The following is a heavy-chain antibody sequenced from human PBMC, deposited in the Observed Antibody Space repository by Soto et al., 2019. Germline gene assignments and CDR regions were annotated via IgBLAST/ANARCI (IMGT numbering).Heavy chain of an antibody. CDR3: ARGGRIVDTGIGYYYYYGMDV. Sequence: ASVKVSCKASGYTFTSYYIHWVRQAPGQGLEWMGIFNPTGDTASYAQKLQGRVTMTRDTSTGTAYMELGSLTSEDTAVYYCARGGRIVDTGIGYYYYYGMDVWGQGTTVTVSS. D-gene: IGHD5-18*01. CDR1: GYTFTSYY. V-gene: IGHV1-46*01. CDR2: FNPTGDTA. J-gene: IGHJ6*02.